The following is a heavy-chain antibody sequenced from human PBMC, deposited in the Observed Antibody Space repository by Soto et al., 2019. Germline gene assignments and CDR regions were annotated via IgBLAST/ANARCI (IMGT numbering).Heavy chain of an antibody. CDR2: INSDGSST. D-gene: IGHD6-13*01. V-gene: IGHV3-74*01. CDR3: ARDELFLSSIAAAGIDY. CDR1: GFTFSSYW. J-gene: IGHJ4*02. Sequence: GGSLRLSCAASGFTFSSYWMHWVRQAPGKGLVWVSRINSDGSSTSYADSVKGRFTISRDNAKNTLYLQMNSLRAEDTAVYYCARDELFLSSIAAAGIDYWGQGTLVTVSS.